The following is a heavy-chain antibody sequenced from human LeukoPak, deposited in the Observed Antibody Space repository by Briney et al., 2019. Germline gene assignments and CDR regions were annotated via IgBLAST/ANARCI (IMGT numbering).Heavy chain of an antibody. Sequence: GGSLRLSCAASGFTFSSYAMNWVRQAPGKGLEWVSISGSGGDTYYADSVKGRFTISRDNSKNTLYLQMNSLRAEDTAVYYCAKSPRYCSSTSCLLPFDYWGQGTLVTVSS. CDR1: GFTFSSYA. CDR2: ISGSGGDT. V-gene: IGHV3-23*01. D-gene: IGHD2-2*01. CDR3: AKSPRYCSSTSCLLPFDY. J-gene: IGHJ4*02.